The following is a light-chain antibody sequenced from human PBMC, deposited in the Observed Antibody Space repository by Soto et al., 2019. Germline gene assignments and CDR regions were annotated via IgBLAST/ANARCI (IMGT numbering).Light chain of an antibody. CDR1: QGIRND. J-gene: IGKJ3*01. V-gene: IGKV1-6*01. Sequence: AIPMTQAPSSLSASVGDRVTITCRASQGIRNDLGWYQQKPGKAPKLLIYDASSLQSGVPSRFSGSGSGTDFTLTISSLQPEDFASYYCLQDYNYPFTFGPGTKVGVK. CDR3: LQDYNYPFT. CDR2: DAS.